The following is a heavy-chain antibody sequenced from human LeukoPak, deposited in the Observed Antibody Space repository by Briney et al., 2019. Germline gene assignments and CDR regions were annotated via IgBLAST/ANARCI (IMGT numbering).Heavy chain of an antibody. Sequence: SETLSLTCTVSGGSISSSSYYWGWIRQPPGKGLGWIGSIYYSGSTYYNPSLKSRVTISVDTSKNQFSLKLSSVTAADTAVYYCARASSGWNKDFDYWGQGTLVTVSS. CDR2: IYYSGST. CDR3: ARASSGWNKDFDY. CDR1: GGSISSSSYY. V-gene: IGHV4-39*01. J-gene: IGHJ4*02. D-gene: IGHD6-19*01.